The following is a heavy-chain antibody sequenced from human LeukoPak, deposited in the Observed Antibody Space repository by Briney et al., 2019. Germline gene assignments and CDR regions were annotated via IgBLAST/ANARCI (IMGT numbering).Heavy chain of an antibody. V-gene: IGHV3-30-3*01. CDR1: GFTFSSYA. CDR2: ISYDGSNK. J-gene: IGHJ6*02. D-gene: IGHD3-16*02. CDR3: VRDQYYDYVWGSYRYSHGHGMVV. Sequence: GGSLRLSCAASGFTFSSYAMHWVRQAPGKGLEWVAVISYDGSNKYYADSVKGRFTISRDNSKNTLYLQMNSLRAEDTAVYYCVRDQYYDYVWGSYRYSHGHGMVVWGQGTTVTVSS.